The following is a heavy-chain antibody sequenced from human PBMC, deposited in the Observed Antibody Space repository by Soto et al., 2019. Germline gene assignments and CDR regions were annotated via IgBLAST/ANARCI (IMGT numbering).Heavy chain of an antibody. J-gene: IGHJ4*02. CDR1: GYSFTSLD. CDR3: ARGVSAGVDY. V-gene: IGHV1-8*01. CDR2: MEPSTGRT. D-gene: IGHD1-26*01. Sequence: GASVKVSCKASGYSFTSLDINWVRQTAGQGLEWMGWMEPSTGRTGYAQKFQGRVTMTRYTSINTAYMELTTLTSDDTAFYYCARGVSAGVDYWGQGTLVTVSS.